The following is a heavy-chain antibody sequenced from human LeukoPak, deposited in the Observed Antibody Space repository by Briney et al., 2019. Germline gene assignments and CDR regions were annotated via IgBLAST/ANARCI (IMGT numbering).Heavy chain of an antibody. D-gene: IGHD2-15*01. CDR1: GFTFSSYA. CDR3: ARDGQVDGPDV. J-gene: IGHJ6*02. CDR2: ISYDGSNK. V-gene: IGHV3-30-3*01. Sequence: PGGSLRLSCAASGFTFSSYAMHWVRQAPGKGLEWVAVISYDGSNKYYADSVKGRFTISRDNSKNTLYLQMNSLRAEDTAVYYCARDGQVDGPDVGAQGPTATVPS.